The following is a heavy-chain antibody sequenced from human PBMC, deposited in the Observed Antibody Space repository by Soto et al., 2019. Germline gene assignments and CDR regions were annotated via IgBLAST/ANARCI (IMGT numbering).Heavy chain of an antibody. D-gene: IGHD3-22*01. CDR1: GFTFNNNG. V-gene: IGHV3-30*18. CDR3: AKGGAGAYYYDSSGYHIDY. Sequence: GLSLRPSCAASGFTFNNNGMHWVRQAPGKGLEWVAIISYDGSNKYYADSVKGRFTISRDNSKNTLYLQMNSLRAEDTAVYYCAKGGAGAYYYDSSGYHIDYWGQGTLVTVSS. CDR2: ISYDGSNK. J-gene: IGHJ4*02.